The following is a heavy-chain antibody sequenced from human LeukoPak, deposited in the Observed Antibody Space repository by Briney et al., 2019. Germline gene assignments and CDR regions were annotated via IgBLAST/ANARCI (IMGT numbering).Heavy chain of an antibody. D-gene: IGHD2-2*01. J-gene: IGHJ4*02. V-gene: IGHV1-46*01. CDR3: ARGPIIVVVPAAMFDFDY. CDR1: GYTFTSYY. CDR2: INPSGGST. Sequence: ASVKVSCKASGYTFTSYYMHWVRQAPGQGLEWMGIINPSGGSTSYAQKFQGRATMTRDTSTSTVYMELSSLRSEDTAVYYCARGPIIVVVPAAMFDFDYWGQGTLVTVSS.